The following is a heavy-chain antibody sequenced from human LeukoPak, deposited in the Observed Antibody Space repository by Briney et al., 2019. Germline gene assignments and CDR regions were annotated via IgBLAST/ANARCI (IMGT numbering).Heavy chain of an antibody. D-gene: IGHD6-13*01. Sequence: WASVKVSCKASGGTFSSYAISWVRQAPGQGLEWMGVIIPIFGTANYAQKFQGRVTMTEDTSTDTAYMELSSLRSEDTAVYYYATVSPGYSSSWPVNWFDPWGQGTLVTVSS. V-gene: IGHV1-69*06. CDR1: GGTFSSYA. CDR2: IIPIFGTA. J-gene: IGHJ5*02. CDR3: ATVSPGYSSSWPVNWFDP.